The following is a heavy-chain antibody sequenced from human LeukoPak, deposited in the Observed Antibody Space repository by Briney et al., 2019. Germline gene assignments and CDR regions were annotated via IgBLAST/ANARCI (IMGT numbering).Heavy chain of an antibody. V-gene: IGHV3-15*07. CDR1: GFTFSNAW. J-gene: IGHJ4*02. D-gene: IGHD2-2*01. CDR3: AKRGSCTSKSCLSTTLDY. CDR2: IKSKTDGGTT. Sequence: GGSPRLSCAASGFTFSNAWMNWVRQAPGKGLEWVGRIKSKTDGGTTDYAAPVKGRFTISRDDSKNTLYLQMNSLRAEDTAVYYCAKRGSCTSKSCLSTTLDYWGQGTLVIVSS.